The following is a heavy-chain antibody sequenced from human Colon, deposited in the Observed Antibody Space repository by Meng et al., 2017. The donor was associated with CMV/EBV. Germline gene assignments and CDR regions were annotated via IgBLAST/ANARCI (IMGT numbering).Heavy chain of an antibody. D-gene: IGHD1-20*01. J-gene: IGHJ4*02. CDR1: GYSFTSFG. CDR2: ISAHNGIT. Sequence: ASVLVSCKASGYSFTSFGISWVRQAPGQGLEWMGWISAHNGITTYAQKVQDRVSLTTDTSASTAYMELRSLRSDDTAVDFCVKERSNWLEDWGQGTVVTVSS. V-gene: IGHV1-18*01. CDR3: VKERSNWLED.